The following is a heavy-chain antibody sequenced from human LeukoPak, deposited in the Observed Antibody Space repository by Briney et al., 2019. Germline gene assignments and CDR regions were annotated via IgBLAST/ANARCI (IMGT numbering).Heavy chain of an antibody. V-gene: IGHV3-11*01. CDR3: ARQRTYSYGKGAFDI. Sequence: GGSLRLSCAASGFTFSDYYMSWLRQAPGKGLEWVSYISGSSGTIYYGDSVKGRFSISRDNAKNSLYLQMNSLRAEDTAVYYCARQRTYSYGKGAFDIWGQGTMVTVSS. CDR2: ISGSSGTI. D-gene: IGHD5-18*01. J-gene: IGHJ3*02. CDR1: GFTFSDYY.